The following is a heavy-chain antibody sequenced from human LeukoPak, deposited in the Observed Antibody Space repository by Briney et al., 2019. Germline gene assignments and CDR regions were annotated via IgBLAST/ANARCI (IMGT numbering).Heavy chain of an antibody. Sequence: ASVKVSCKASGGTFSSYAISWVRQAPGQGLEWMGGIIPIFGTANYVQKFQGRVTITADESTSTAYMELSSLRSEDTAVYYCARAKLTAAAGINWFDPWAREPWSPSPQ. D-gene: IGHD6-13*01. CDR2: IIPIFGTA. J-gene: IGHJ5*02. CDR1: GGTFSSYA. V-gene: IGHV1-69*13. CDR3: ARAKLTAAAGINWFDP.